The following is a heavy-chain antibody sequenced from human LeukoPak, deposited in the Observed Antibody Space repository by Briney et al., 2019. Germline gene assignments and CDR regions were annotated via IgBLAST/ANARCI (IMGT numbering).Heavy chain of an antibody. Sequence: KPSETLSLTCSVSGGSISSLYWSSIRQPPGKGLEWIGYIYYTGSTNYNPSLKSRVTMFVDMSKNQFSLRLSSVTAADTAVYYCARHRAYSSSSPFDYWGQGTLVTVSS. CDR1: GGSISSLY. CDR2: IYYTGST. V-gene: IGHV4-59*08. D-gene: IGHD6-6*01. J-gene: IGHJ4*02. CDR3: ARHRAYSSSSPFDY.